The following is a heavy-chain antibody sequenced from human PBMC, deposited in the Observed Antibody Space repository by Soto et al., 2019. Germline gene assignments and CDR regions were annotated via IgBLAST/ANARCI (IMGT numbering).Heavy chain of an antibody. Sequence: EVQLLESGGGLVQPGGSLRLSCAASGFTFSSYAMSWVRQAPGKGLEWVSAISGSGGSTYYADSVKGRFTISRDNSKNTLYLQMNSLRAEDTAVYYCAKRIAAAGTRGYYYYYGMDIWGQGTTVTVSS. V-gene: IGHV3-23*01. J-gene: IGHJ6*02. CDR3: AKRIAAAGTRGYYYYYGMDI. CDR1: GFTFSSYA. D-gene: IGHD6-13*01. CDR2: ISGSGGST.